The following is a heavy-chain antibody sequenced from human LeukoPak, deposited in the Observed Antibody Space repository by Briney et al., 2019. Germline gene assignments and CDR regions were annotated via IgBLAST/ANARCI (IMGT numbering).Heavy chain of an antibody. CDR3: AGNRDGYNYYYYYYMDV. D-gene: IGHD5-24*01. CDR2: AIPIFGTA. CDR1: GGTFSSYA. J-gene: IGHJ6*03. V-gene: IGHV1-69*05. Sequence: GASVKVSCKASGGTFSSYAISWVRQAPGQGLEWMGGAIPIFGTANYAQKFQGRVTITTDESTSTAYMELSSLRSEDTAVYYCAGNRDGYNYYYYYYMDVWGKGTTVTVSS.